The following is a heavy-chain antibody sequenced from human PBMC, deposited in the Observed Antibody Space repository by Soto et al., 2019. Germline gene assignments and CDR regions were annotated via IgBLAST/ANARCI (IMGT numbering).Heavy chain of an antibody. CDR3: ARVHAVRGVIRWFDP. D-gene: IGHD3-10*01. J-gene: IGHJ5*02. V-gene: IGHV1-8*01. CDR2: MNPNRGNT. CDR1: GYTFTSYD. Sequence: QVQLVQSGAEVKKPGASVKFSCKASGYTFTSYDINWVRQATGQGLEWMGWMNPNRGNTGYAQKFQGRVTMTRNTSISTAYMELSSLRSEDTAVYYCARVHAVRGVIRWFDPWGQGTLVTVSS.